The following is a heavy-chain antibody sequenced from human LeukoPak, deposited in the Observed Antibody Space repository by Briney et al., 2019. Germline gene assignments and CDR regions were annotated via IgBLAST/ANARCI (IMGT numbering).Heavy chain of an antibody. V-gene: IGHV1-18*01. Sequence: ASVKVSCKASGYTFTSYGISWVRQAPGQGLEWMGWISAYNGITNYAQKLQGRVTMTTDTSTSTAYMGLRSLRSDDTAVYYCARDRYGSAPYYYGMDVWGQGTTVTVSS. CDR3: ARDRYGSAPYYYGMDV. J-gene: IGHJ6*02. D-gene: IGHD3-10*01. CDR2: ISAYNGIT. CDR1: GYTFTSYG.